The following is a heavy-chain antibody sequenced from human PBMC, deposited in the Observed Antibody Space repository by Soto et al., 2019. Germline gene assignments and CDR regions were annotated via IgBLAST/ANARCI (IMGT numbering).Heavy chain of an antibody. V-gene: IGHV1-8*01. D-gene: IGHD2-15*01. CDR2: MNTHSNVT. CDR3: ARQVVEVVETTSLRFDP. CDR1: GYTFTSYD. Sequence: ASVKVSCKASGYTFTSYDIHWVRQATGQGLEWMGWMNTHSNVTDCAQKFQGRVTLTWNTSISTAYMELSSLKFDDTAVYYCARQVVEVVETTSLRFDPWGLGTLVTVSS. J-gene: IGHJ5*02.